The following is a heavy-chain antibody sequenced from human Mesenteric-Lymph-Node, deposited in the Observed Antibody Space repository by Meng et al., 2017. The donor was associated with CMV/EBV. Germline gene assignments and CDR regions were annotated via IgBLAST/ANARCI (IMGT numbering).Heavy chain of an antibody. CDR2: IKQDGSEK. Sequence: ETLSLTCAASGFTFSDYWMTWVRQAPGKGLEWVANIKQDGSEKYYVDSVKGRFTISRDNAKNSLYLQMNSLRAEDTAVYYCARGAPWWLVHGNYYYYAMDVWGQGTTVTVSS. CDR1: GFTFSDYW. D-gene: IGHD6-19*01. J-gene: IGHJ6*02. V-gene: IGHV3-7*01. CDR3: ARGAPWWLVHGNYYYYAMDV.